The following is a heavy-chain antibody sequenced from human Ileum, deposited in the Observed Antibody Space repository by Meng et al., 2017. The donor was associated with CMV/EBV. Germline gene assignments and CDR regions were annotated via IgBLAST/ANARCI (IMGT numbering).Heavy chain of an antibody. J-gene: IGHJ2*01. CDR3: ARGINRRYWYFDL. Sequence: SETLSLTCTVSGYSISSGYYWGWIRQPPGKGLEWIGSIYHSGSTYYNPSLKSRVTISVDTSKNQFSLKLSSVTAADTAVYYCARGINRRYWYFDLWGRGTLVTVSS. CDR1: GYSISSGYY. D-gene: IGHD1-14*01. CDR2: IYHSGST. V-gene: IGHV4-38-2*02.